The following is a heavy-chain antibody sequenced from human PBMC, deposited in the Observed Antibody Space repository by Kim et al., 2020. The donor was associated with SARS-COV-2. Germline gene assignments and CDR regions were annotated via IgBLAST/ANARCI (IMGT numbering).Heavy chain of an antibody. CDR2: IYYSGST. Sequence: SETLSLTCTVSGGSISSYYWSWIRQPPGKGLEWIGYIYYSGSTNYNPSLKSRVTISVDTSKNQFSLKLSSVTAADTAVYYCARMSDCSSTSCYRVGVWFDPWGQGTLVTVSS. CDR3: ARMSDCSSTSCYRVGVWFDP. J-gene: IGHJ5*02. V-gene: IGHV4-59*01. CDR1: GGSISSYY. D-gene: IGHD2-2*01.